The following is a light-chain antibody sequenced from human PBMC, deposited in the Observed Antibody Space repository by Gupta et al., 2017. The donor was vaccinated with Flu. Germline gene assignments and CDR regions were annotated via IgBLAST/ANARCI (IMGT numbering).Light chain of an antibody. Sequence: TISCTGSSSNIGTRYDVHWYQHLPGTAPKLLIYGNSNRDPGVPDRFSGSKSGASASLTITGLQAEDEADYYCQTYDTSLSGFWVFGGGTKLTVL. CDR2: GNS. CDR1: SSNIGTRYD. V-gene: IGLV1-40*03. J-gene: IGLJ3*02. CDR3: QTYDTSLSGFWV.